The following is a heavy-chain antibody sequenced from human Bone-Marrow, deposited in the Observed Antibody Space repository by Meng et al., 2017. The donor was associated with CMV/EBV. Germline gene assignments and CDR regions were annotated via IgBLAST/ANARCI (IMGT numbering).Heavy chain of an antibody. CDR1: GFTFSSYW. Sequence: GGSLRLSCAASGFTFSSYWMSWVRQAPGKGLEWVANIKQDGSEKYYVDSVKGRFTISRDNAKNSLYLKMNSLRAEDTAVYYCARERCGLYSGSNTGMDVWGQGTTVTVSS. D-gene: IGHD1-26*01. CDR2: IKQDGSEK. J-gene: IGHJ6*02. CDR3: ARERCGLYSGSNTGMDV. V-gene: IGHV3-7*01.